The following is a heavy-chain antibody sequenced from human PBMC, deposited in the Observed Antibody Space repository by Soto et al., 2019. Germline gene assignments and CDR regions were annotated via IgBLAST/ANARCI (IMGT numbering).Heavy chain of an antibody. CDR1: GGTFSSYA. J-gene: IGHJ4*02. CDR2: IIPIFGTA. D-gene: IGHD1-1*01. CDR3: ARKRNRYNLLFDY. Sequence: ASVKVSCKASGGTFSSYAISWVRQAPGQGLEWMGGIIPIFGTANYAQKFQGRVTITADESTSTAYMELSSLRSEDAAVYYCARKRNRYNLLFDYCGQGTLVTVSS. V-gene: IGHV1-69*13.